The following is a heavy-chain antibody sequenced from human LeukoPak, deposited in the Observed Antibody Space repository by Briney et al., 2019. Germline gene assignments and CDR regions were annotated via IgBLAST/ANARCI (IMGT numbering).Heavy chain of an antibody. D-gene: IGHD3-10*01. CDR1: GFTFSSYW. CDR2: IKQDGSEK. J-gene: IGHJ6*03. V-gene: IGHV3-7*01. CDR3: AREVRYYCYYMDV. Sequence: GGSLRLSCAASGFTFSSYWMSWVRQAPGKGLEWVANIKQDGSEKYYVDSVKGRFTISRDNAKNSLYLRMNSLRAEDTAAYYCAREVRYYCYYMDVWGKGTTVTVSS.